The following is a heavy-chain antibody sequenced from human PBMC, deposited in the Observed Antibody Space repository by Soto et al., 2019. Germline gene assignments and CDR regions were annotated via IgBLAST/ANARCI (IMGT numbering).Heavy chain of an antibody. CDR3: ARIGASSSAAGAFDI. V-gene: IGHV3-66*01. CDR1: GFTVSTNY. D-gene: IGHD6-6*01. CDR2: IYIDGST. J-gene: IGHJ3*02. Sequence: VQLVESGGGLVQPGGSLRLSCAASGFTVSTNYMTWVRQAPGKGLEWVSVIYIDGSTYYADSVKGRFTISRDNSKNTLYLQVNNLRAEDTAVYYCARIGASSSAAGAFDIWGQGTMVTVSS.